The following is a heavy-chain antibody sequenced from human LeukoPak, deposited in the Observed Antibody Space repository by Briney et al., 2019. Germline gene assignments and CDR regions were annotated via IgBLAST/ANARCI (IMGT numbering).Heavy chain of an antibody. J-gene: IGHJ5*02. V-gene: IGHV3-74*01. CDR2: IDEDGKTI. Sequence: QPGGSLRLSCAASGFTFNSYWMHWVRQAPGKGLVWVSSIDEDGKTIDYADSVKGRFTISRDNAKDTLYLQMSSLRDEDTDVYYCVSDLCGGDDQWGRGTLVTVSS. D-gene: IGHD3-3*01. CDR1: GFTFNSYW. CDR3: VSDLCGGDDQ.